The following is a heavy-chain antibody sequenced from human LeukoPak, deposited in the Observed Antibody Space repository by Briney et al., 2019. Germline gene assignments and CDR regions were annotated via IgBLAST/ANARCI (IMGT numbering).Heavy chain of an antibody. J-gene: IGHJ6*02. V-gene: IGHV3-11*01. D-gene: IGHD2-15*01. Sequence: GGSLRLSCAASGFTLSDYYMSWIRQAPGKGLEWISYISSSGRTTYYADSVKGRFTISRDDARKSLYLQMNSLRAEDTAVYYCARDNHLYCTTGSCHGMDVWGQGTTVTVSS. CDR1: GFTLSDYY. CDR3: ARDNHLYCTTGSCHGMDV. CDR2: ISSSGRTT.